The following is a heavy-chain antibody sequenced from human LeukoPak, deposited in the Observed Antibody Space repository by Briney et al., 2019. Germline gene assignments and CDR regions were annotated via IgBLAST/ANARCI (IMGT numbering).Heavy chain of an antibody. V-gene: IGHV3-23*01. CDR2: ISGSGEST. D-gene: IGHD3-10*01. CDR1: GFAFSTFD. CDR3: AKRGSYFGGFDY. Sequence: PGGSLRLSCAASGFAFSTFDMSWVGQAPGKGLEWVSAISGSGESTFYAESVKGRFTISRDNSKNTLYLQMNGLRGEDTAIYYCAKRGSYFGGFDYWGQGTLLTVPS. J-gene: IGHJ4*02.